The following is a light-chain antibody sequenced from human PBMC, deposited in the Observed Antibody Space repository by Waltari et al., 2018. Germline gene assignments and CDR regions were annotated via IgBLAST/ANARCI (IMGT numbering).Light chain of an antibody. Sequence: EIVLTQSPGTLSLSPGERATLSCRASQTFRTTYLAWDQQKPGQAPTLLSCGASSRATCRPDSFSGSGSGTDFSLPISSLEAEDFAGYYCQQYDISPLTCGGWTKVEI. J-gene: IGKJ4*01. CDR3: QQYDISPLT. V-gene: IGKV3-20*01. CDR1: QTFRTTY. CDR2: GAS.